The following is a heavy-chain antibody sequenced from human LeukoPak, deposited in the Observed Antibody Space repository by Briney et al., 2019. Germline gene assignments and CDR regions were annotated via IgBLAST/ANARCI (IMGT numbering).Heavy chain of an antibody. Sequence: GALRLSCAASGFTFCSYGMHWVRQAPGKGLEWVAVISYDGSNKYYADSVKGRFTISRDNSKNTLYLQMSSLRAEDTAVYYCARAHIVTGLFPWGQGTLVTVSS. J-gene: IGHJ5*02. CDR1: GFTFCSYG. CDR3: ARAHIVTGLFP. D-gene: IGHD2-21*01. V-gene: IGHV3-30*03. CDR2: ISYDGSNK.